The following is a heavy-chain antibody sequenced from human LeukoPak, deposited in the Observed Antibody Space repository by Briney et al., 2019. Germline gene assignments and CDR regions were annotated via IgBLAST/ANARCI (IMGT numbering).Heavy chain of an antibody. V-gene: IGHV1-18*01. CDR3: AREGGVVVAATHFDY. CDR1: GYTFTSYG. CDR2: ISAYNGNT. Sequence: ASVKVSCKASGYTFTSYGISWVRQAPGQGLEWMGWISAYNGNTNYAQKFQGRVTMTRDTSISTAYMELSRLRSDDTAVYYCAREGGVVVAATHFDYWGQGTLVTVSS. D-gene: IGHD2-15*01. J-gene: IGHJ4*02.